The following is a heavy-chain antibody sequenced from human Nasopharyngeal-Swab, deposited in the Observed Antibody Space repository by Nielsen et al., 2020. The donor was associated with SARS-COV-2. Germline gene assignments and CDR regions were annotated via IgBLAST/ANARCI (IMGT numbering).Heavy chain of an antibody. CDR2: ISYDGSNK. CDR3: ARDQSPYSSLDY. J-gene: IGHJ4*02. V-gene: IGHV3-30-3*01. Sequence: GESLKISCAASGFTFSSYAMHWVRQAPGKGLEWVAVISYDGSNKYYADSVKGRFTISRDNSKNTLYLQMNSLRAEDTAVYYCARDQSPYSSLDYWGQGTLVTVSS. D-gene: IGHD6-13*01. CDR1: GFTFSSYA.